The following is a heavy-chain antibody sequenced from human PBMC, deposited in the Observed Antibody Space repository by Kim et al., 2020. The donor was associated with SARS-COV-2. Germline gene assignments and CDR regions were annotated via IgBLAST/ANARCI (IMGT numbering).Heavy chain of an antibody. CDR2: TSHTGNT. Sequence: SETLSLTCTVSGGSISSGYYWCWIRQPPGKGLEWVGITSHTGNTYYNASVQSRVTISVDTSKIQFSLRLSSVTAADTAVYYCARLGHNGNLIDYWGQGT. CDR3: ARLGHNGNLIDY. V-gene: IGHV4-39*01. D-gene: IGHD1-20*01. CDR1: GGSISSGYY. J-gene: IGHJ4*02.